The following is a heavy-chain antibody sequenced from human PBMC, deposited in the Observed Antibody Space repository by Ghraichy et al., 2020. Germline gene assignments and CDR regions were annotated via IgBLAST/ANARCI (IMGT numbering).Heavy chain of an antibody. J-gene: IGHJ4*02. CDR3: AKRQSSGWYGVDY. CDR2: IYYTGST. Sequence: SETLSLTCAVSGYSISTVNWWGWIRQPPGKGLEWIGYIYYTGSTYYNPSLKSRLTMSVDTSKNQFSLKLSSVPAVDTAIYYWAKRQSSGWYGVDYWGQGTMVTVSS. CDR1: GYSISTVNW. D-gene: IGHD6-13*01. V-gene: IGHV4-28*01.